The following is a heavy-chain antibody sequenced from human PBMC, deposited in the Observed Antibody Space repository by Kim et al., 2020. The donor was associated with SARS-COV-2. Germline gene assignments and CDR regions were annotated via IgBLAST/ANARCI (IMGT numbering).Heavy chain of an antibody. CDR2: ISYDGSNK. CDR1: GFTFSSYA. J-gene: IGHJ6*02. Sequence: GGSLRLSCAASGFTFSSYAMHWVRQAPGKGLEWVAVISYDGSNKYYADSVKGRFTISRDNSKNTLYLQMNSLRAEDTAVYYCARDQASGSVREIWRYYYNGIDVWGQGTTVTVSS. CDR3: ARDQASGSVREIWRYYYNGIDV. D-gene: IGHD3-10*01. V-gene: IGHV3-30*04.